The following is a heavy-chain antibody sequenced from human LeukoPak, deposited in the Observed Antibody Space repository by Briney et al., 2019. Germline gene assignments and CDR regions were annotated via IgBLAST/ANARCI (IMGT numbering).Heavy chain of an antibody. CDR1: GGSISSASYY. Sequence: SETPSPTCTVSGGSISSASYYWSWIRQPAGKGLEWNGRIYTSGSTNYNPSLKSRVTISVDTSKNQFSLKLSSVTAADTAVYYCASSLGSYYYDSSALYYFDYWGQGTLVTVSS. J-gene: IGHJ4*02. D-gene: IGHD3-22*01. CDR2: IYTSGST. V-gene: IGHV4-61*02. CDR3: ASSLGSYYYDSSALYYFDY.